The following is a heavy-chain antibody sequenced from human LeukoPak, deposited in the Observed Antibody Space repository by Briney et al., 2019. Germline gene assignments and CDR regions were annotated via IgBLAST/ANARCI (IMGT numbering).Heavy chain of an antibody. J-gene: IGHJ4*02. CDR1: GFTVSSNY. Sequence: GGSLRLSCAASGFTVSSNYMSWVRQAPGKGLEWVSIIYSGGSTYYADSVKGRFTISRDNSKNTLYLQMNSLRAEDTAVYYCARECTNGVCPSRYWGQGTLVTVSS. CDR3: ARECTNGVCPSRY. V-gene: IGHV3-66*01. CDR2: IYSGGST. D-gene: IGHD2-8*01.